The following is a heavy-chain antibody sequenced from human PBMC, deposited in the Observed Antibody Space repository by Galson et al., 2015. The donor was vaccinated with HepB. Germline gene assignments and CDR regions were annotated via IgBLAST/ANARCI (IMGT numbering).Heavy chain of an antibody. CDR1: GGTFSSCA. V-gene: IGHV1-69*01. J-gene: IGHJ6*02. D-gene: IGHD3-9*01. CDR2: IIPIFGTA. CDR3: ARGFDWLLRLGHRNYGMDV. Sequence: QSGAEMKKPGESLRISCTASGGTFSSCAISWVRQAPGQGLEWMGGIIPIFGTANYAQKFQGRVTITADESTSTAYMELSSLRSEDTAVYYCARGFDWLLRLGHRNYGMDVWGQGTTVTVSS.